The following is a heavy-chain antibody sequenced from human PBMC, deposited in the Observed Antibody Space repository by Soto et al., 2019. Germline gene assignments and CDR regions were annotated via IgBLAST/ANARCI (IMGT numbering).Heavy chain of an antibody. J-gene: IGHJ5*02. Sequence: PGGSLRLSCAASGFTFSRYGMHWVRQAPGKGLEWVALISSEGNNKYYPDSVKGRFTISRDNSKNTLYLQMNSLRSDDTAVYYCAKDIYRSVAVAGTIASWGQGTLVTVSS. CDR2: ISSEGNNK. CDR1: GFTFSRYG. CDR3: AKDIYRSVAVAGTIAS. V-gene: IGHV3-30*18. D-gene: IGHD6-19*01.